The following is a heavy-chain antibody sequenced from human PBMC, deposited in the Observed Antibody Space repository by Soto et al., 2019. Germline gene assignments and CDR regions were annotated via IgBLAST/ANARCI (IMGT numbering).Heavy chain of an antibody. CDR1: GDSVSSNSAA. CDR3: ARAGTYSSSAIDY. V-gene: IGHV6-1*01. D-gene: IGHD6-6*01. CDR2: TYYRSKWYN. Sequence: PSQTLSLTCDISGDSVSSNSAAWNWIRQSPSRGLEWLGRTYYRSKWYNEYAVSVKSRITISSDTSKNQFSLQLNSVTPEDTAVYYCARAGTYSSSAIDYWGQGTLVTVSS. J-gene: IGHJ4*02.